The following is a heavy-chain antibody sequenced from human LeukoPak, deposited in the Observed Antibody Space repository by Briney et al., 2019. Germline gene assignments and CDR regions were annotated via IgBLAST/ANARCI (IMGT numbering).Heavy chain of an antibody. Sequence: SETLSLTCTVSGGSISSSSYYWGWIRHPPGRGLEWIGGIYYSGSTYYNPSLKSRVTIAVDTSKNQFSLKLSSVTAADTAVYYPTLTNYYYYYMDVWGKGTTVTVSS. CDR1: GGSISSSSYY. CDR2: IYYSGST. CDR3: TLTNYYYYYMDV. J-gene: IGHJ6*03. V-gene: IGHV4-39*01. D-gene: IGHD3-9*01.